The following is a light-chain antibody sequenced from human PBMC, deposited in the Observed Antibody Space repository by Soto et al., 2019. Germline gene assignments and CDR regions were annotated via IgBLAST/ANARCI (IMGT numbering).Light chain of an antibody. CDR2: GAS. V-gene: IGKV3-15*01. Sequence: EIVITQSPATLSVSPGERATPSCRASQSVTTNMAWYQQKPGQAPRILIYGASTRDTGIPVRFSGSASGTECTLTISRLQSEDFKVYYCQQYNKWPLTFGQGTKVDIK. J-gene: IGKJ1*01. CDR3: QQYNKWPLT. CDR1: QSVTTN.